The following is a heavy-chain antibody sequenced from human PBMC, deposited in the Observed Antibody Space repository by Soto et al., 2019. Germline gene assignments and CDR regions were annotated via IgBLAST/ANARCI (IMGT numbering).Heavy chain of an antibody. D-gene: IGHD5-18*01. Sequence: PGESLKISCKGSGYSFTSYWIGWVRQMPGKGLEWMGIIYPGDSDTRYSPSFQGQVTISADKSISTAYLQWSSLKASDTAMYYCATRQLWQGGCYYYYGMDVWGQGTTVTVSS. CDR2: IYPGDSDT. CDR1: GYSFTSYW. J-gene: IGHJ6*02. CDR3: ATRQLWQGGCYYYYGMDV. V-gene: IGHV5-51*01.